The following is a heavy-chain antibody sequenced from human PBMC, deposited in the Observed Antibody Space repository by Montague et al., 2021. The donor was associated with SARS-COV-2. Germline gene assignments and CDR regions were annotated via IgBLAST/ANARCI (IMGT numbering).Heavy chain of an antibody. CDR2: INYSGIS. D-gene: IGHD2-2*01. CDR1: GESFSSDYFC. Sequence: SETLSLTCTVSGESFSSDYFCWGRLRPPKGKGLVWVVTINYSGISYHYPSLQSRVTISADTYRNQLSLKLSTATAAVTAIYYCARHLGISATAAVFDYGGKGTLVTASS. CDR3: ARHLGISATAAVFDY. V-gene: IGHV4-39*01. J-gene: IGHJ4*02.